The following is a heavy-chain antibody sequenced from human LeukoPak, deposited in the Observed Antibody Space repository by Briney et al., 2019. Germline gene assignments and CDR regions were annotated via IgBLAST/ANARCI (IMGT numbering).Heavy chain of an antibody. CDR3: ARSEDYYDSSGYYDY. D-gene: IGHD3-22*01. CDR2: IIPILGIA. V-gene: IGHV1-69*04. Sequence: SVKVSCKASGGTFSSYAISRVRQAPGQGLEWMGRIIPILGIANYAQKFQGRVTITADKSTSTAYMELSSLRSEDTAVYYCARSEDYYDSSGYYDYWGQGTLVTVSS. J-gene: IGHJ4*02. CDR1: GGTFSSYA.